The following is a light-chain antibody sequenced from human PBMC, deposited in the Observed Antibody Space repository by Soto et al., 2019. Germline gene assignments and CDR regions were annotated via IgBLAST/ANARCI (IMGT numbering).Light chain of an antibody. Sequence: ILMTQSPATLSVSPGERATLSCRASQSVSSNLAWYQQKPGQAPRLLIYGASTRATGIPARFSGSGSGTEFTLTISSLQSEDFAVYYCQQYNNWPLTFGQGTKVDI. CDR2: GAS. CDR1: QSVSSN. CDR3: QQYNNWPLT. V-gene: IGKV3-15*01. J-gene: IGKJ1*01.